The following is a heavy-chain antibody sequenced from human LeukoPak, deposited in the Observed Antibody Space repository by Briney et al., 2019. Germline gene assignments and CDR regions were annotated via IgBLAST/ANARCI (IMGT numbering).Heavy chain of an antibody. CDR1: GFTFSSYS. CDR2: ISSSSSYI. D-gene: IGHD5-18*01. Sequence: NPGGSLRLSCAASGFTFSSYSMNWVRQAPGKGLEWVSSISSSSSYIYYADSVKGRFTISRDNAKNSLYLQMNSLRAEDTAVYYCARSDEWIQLWDGGYYYYYMDVWGKGTTVTVSS. J-gene: IGHJ6*03. CDR3: ARSDEWIQLWDGGYYYYYMDV. V-gene: IGHV3-21*01.